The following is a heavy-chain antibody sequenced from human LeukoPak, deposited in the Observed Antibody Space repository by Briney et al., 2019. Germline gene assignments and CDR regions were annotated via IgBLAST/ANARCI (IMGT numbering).Heavy chain of an antibody. Sequence: PGGSLRLSCAASGYTFSSYAMRWVPQAPGKGLEWVSAISGSGGSTYYADSVKGRFTISRDNSKNTLYLQMNSLRAEDTAVYYCAKGSTVTTVGDFDYWGQGTLVTVSS. J-gene: IGHJ4*02. CDR2: ISGSGGST. V-gene: IGHV3-23*01. D-gene: IGHD4-11*01. CDR1: GYTFSSYA. CDR3: AKGSTVTTVGDFDY.